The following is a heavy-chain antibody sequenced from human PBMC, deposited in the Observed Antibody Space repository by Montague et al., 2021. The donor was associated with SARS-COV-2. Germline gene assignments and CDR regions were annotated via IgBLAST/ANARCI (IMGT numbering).Heavy chain of an antibody. V-gene: IGHV4-4*02. CDR1: GDSISTSTW. CDR2: IFHSGTI. D-gene: IGHD6-13*01. Sequence: SETLPLTCRVSGDSISTSTWWTWVRQTPGKGLEWIGEIFHSGTIXYNPSLKSRVSISVDKSNNQFSLRLSSLIAADTAVYYCATLSRRTAAGTRDYFGLDVWGQGTTVVVSS. J-gene: IGHJ6*02. CDR3: ATLSRRTAAGTRDYFGLDV.